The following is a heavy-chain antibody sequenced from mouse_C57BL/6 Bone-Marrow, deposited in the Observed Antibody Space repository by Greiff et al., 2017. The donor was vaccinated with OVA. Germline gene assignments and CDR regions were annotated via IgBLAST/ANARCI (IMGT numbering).Heavy chain of an antibody. CDR1: GFTFSDYG. CDR2: ISSGSSTI. D-gene: IGHD3-2*02. CDR3: ATAQATREDY. V-gene: IGHV5-17*01. J-gene: IGHJ4*01. Sequence: EVMLVESGGGLVKPGGSLKLSCAASGFTFSDYGMHWVRQAPEKGLEWVAYISSGSSTIYYADTVKGRFTISRDTAKNTLFLQMTSLRSEDTAMYYCATAQATREDYWGQGTSVTVSS.